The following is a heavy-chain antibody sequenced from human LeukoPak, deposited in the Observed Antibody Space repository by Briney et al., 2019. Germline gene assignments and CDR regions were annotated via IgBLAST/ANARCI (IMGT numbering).Heavy chain of an antibody. J-gene: IGHJ4*02. D-gene: IGHD6-13*01. Sequence: GGSLRLSCAASGFTFDDYGMSWVRQAPGKGLEWVSGINWNGGSTGYADSVKGRFTISRDNAKNSLYLQMNRLRAEDTALYYCARDLYSSSWYYFDYWGQGTLVTVSS. CDR3: ARDLYSSSWYYFDY. CDR1: GFTFDDYG. CDR2: INWNGGST. V-gene: IGHV3-20*04.